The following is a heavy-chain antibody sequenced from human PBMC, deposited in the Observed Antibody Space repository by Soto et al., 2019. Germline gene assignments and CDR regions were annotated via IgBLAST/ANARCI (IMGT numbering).Heavy chain of an antibody. D-gene: IGHD3-22*01. CDR2: ISGSGGST. CDR3: ARGGVHYYDNSFDY. CDR1: GFTFTTYG. Sequence: EVQLLESGGGLVQPGGSLRLSCAASGFTFTTYGMSWVRQTPGKGLEWVSAISGSGGSTYYCDSVKGRFTISRDNAKNSVYLEMNSLRAEDTAVYYCARGGVHYYDNSFDYWGQGTLVTASS. V-gene: IGHV3-23*02. J-gene: IGHJ4*02.